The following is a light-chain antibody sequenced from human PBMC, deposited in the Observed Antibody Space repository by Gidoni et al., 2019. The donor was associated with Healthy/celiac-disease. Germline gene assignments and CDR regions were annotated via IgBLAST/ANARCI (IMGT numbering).Light chain of an antibody. CDR1: QSVSSY. CDR3: QQRSNWPRYT. V-gene: IGKV3-11*01. Sequence: DIVLTQSPATLSLSPGERATLSCRASQSVSSYLAWYQQKPGQAARLLIYDASNRATGIPARFSGSGSGTDFTLTISSLEPEDFAVYYCQQRSNWPRYTFGQGTKLEIK. CDR2: DAS. J-gene: IGKJ2*01.